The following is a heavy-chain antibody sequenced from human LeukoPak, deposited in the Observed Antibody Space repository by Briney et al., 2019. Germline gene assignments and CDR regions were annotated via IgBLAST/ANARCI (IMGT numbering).Heavy chain of an antibody. CDR3: ARQRGNSCHDF. D-gene: IGHD6-13*01. V-gene: IGHV3-7*01. CDR2: IKKDGNEK. J-gene: IGHJ4*02. Sequence: GGSLRLSCAASGLPFSTYWMSWVRQAPGKGLEWVANIKKDGNEKYYVDSVKGRFTISRDNAKNSLYLQMNSLRAEDTAVYYCARQRGNSCHDFWGQGTLVTVSS. CDR1: GLPFSTYW.